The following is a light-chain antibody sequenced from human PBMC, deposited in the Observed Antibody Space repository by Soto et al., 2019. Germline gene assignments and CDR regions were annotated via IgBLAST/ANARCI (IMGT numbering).Light chain of an antibody. CDR2: GAS. J-gene: IGKJ2*01. Sequence: EIVLTQSPGTLSLSPGERATLSCGTSQSLSSNSLAWYQQKPGQAPRLLIYGASSRATGIPDRFSGSGSGTDFTLTISRLEPKDFAVYYCQQYGNSTYTFGQGTKVDIX. CDR3: QQYGNSTYT. V-gene: IGKV3-20*01. CDR1: QSLSSNS.